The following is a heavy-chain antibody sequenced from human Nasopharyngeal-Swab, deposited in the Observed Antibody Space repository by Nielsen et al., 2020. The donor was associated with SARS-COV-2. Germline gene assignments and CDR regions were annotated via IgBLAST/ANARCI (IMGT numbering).Heavy chain of an antibody. V-gene: IGHV1-18*04. Sequence: ASVKVSCKASDYSFNKNTVSWVRQGPGQGLEWMGWITGKNGNALYAETLQGRITMTTDTSTNTAYMELRSLRSDDTAVYYCATSATFGPGGAGDYWDQGTLVTVSS. J-gene: IGHJ4*02. CDR1: DYSFNKNT. CDR2: ITGKNGNA. CDR3: ATSATFGPGGAGDY. D-gene: IGHD2-8*02.